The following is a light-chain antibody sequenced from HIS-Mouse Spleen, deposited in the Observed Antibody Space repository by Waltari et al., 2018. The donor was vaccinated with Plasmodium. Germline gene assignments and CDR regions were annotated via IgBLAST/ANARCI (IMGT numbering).Light chain of an antibody. CDR2: DAS. J-gene: IGKJ4*01. CDR1: QGISSA. V-gene: IGKV1-13*02. CDR3: QQFNSYPLT. Sequence: AIQLTQSPSSLSASVGDRVTITCRASQGISSALAWYQQKPGKAPKHLIYDASRLESGVPSRFSGSGSGTEFTFTISRLQPEDFATYYCQQFNSYPLTLGGGTKVEIK.